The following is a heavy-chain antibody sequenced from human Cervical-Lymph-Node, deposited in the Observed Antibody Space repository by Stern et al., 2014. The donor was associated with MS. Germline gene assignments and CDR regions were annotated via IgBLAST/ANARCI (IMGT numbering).Heavy chain of an antibody. CDR3: ARVGYYYGSGSYYNGFDY. V-gene: IGHV1-69*01. CDR2: IIPIFGTA. Sequence: QVQLGQSGAEVKKPGSSVKVSCKASGGTFSSYAISWVRQAPGQGLEWMGGIIPIFGTANYAQKFQGRVTITADESTSTAYMELSSLRSEDTAVYYCARVGYYYGSGSYYNGFDYWGQGTLVTVSS. D-gene: IGHD3-10*01. J-gene: IGHJ4*02. CDR1: GGTFSSYA.